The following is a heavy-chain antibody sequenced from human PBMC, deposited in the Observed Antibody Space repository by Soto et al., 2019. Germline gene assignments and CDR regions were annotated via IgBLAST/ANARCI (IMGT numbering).Heavy chain of an antibody. Sequence: EVQLLESGGGLVQPGGSLRLSCAASGFTFTSYSMTWVRQAPGKGLEWVSTVRNSGGTTYYANSVKGRFTISRDNSKNMLYLQMNSLSAEDTAVYYCAKATPTSWVALASWGQGTLVTVSS. CDR1: GFTFTSYS. CDR3: AKATPTSWVALAS. V-gene: IGHV3-23*01. J-gene: IGHJ5*02. CDR2: VRNSGGTT. D-gene: IGHD2-15*01.